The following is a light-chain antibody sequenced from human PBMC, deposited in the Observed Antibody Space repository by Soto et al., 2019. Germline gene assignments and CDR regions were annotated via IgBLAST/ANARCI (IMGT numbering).Light chain of an antibody. CDR2: DTS. CDR1: QTVNGNS. Sequence: ETVLTQSPGTLSLSPGERATLSCRASQTVNGNSLGWYQQKPGQAPRLLIYDTSSRATGIPDRFSGSGSGTDFTLTSSRREPEDFAVYYCQQCGSLPGTFGQGTGV. V-gene: IGKV3-20*01. CDR3: QQCGSLPGT. J-gene: IGKJ1*01.